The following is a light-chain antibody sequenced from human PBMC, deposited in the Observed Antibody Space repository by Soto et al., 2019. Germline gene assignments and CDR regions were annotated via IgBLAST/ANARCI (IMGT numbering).Light chain of an antibody. Sequence: LSVSAVARVTITFRASQSISTYLNWYQQKAGKAPKLLIYAASSLQSGVPSRFSGSGSGTDFTRSIGSLQPEDFSTDHCQQYNSYSYGQGTKVDI. V-gene: IGKV1-39*01. CDR1: QSISTY. CDR2: AAS. CDR3: QQYNSYS. J-gene: IGKJ1*01.